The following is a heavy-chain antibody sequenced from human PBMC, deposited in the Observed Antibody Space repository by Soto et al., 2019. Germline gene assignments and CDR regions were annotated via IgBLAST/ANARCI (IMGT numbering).Heavy chain of an antibody. J-gene: IGHJ3*02. CDR3: AKGRSASCYDASDI. Sequence: EVQLLESGGGLVQPGGSLRLSCAASGFTFSNYAMSWVRQAPGKGLEWISDICNSGGTTYYVDSVKGRFTISRDNSKNTVYLQMNSLRVEDTAAYYCAKGRSASCYDASDIWGQGTVVTVSS. CDR2: ICNSGGTT. D-gene: IGHD2-2*01. V-gene: IGHV3-23*01. CDR1: GFTFSNYA.